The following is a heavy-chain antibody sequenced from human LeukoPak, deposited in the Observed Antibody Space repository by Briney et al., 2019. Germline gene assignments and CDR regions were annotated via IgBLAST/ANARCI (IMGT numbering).Heavy chain of an antibody. CDR2: IYYTGST. Sequence: SETLSLTCTVSGDSISNYYWSWIRHPPGKGLEWIGYIYYTGSTYYNPSLKSRVTMSVDTSKNQFSLKLNSVTAADTAVYYCARGAEREPAAIGWFNPWGQGTLVTVSS. V-gene: IGHV4-59*01. D-gene: IGHD2-2*01. CDR3: ARGAEREPAAIGWFNP. CDR1: GDSISNYY. J-gene: IGHJ5*02.